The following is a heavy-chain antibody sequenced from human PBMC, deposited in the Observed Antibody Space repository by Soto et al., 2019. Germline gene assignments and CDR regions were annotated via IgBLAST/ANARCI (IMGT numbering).Heavy chain of an antibody. CDR2: VSGNNGAS. D-gene: IGHD2-2*01. CDR1: GYTSADFG. CDR3: VRDQKYFRVNGNWFDS. J-gene: IGHJ5*01. V-gene: IGHV1-18*04. Sequence: ASVKVSCKASGYTSADFGTSWVRQAPGQGLEWMGWVSGNNGASNPAPKVQGRITMTLDTSTGASYMALRSLRSDDTAIYYCVRDQKYFRVNGNWFDSWGQGTLVTVSS.